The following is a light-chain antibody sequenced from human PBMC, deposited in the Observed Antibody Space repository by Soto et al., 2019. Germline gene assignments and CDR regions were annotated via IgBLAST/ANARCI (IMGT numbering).Light chain of an antibody. J-gene: IGKJ4*01. CDR2: KAS. CDR3: QQYNTYPIT. V-gene: IGKV1-5*03. Sequence: DIQMTQSPSTLSASVGDRVTITCRASQSISSWLAWYQKKPGKAPNLLIYKASSLESGVQSRFSGSGSGTEFTPTISSLHADDFATDYCQQYNTYPITFGGVTKVEIK. CDR1: QSISSW.